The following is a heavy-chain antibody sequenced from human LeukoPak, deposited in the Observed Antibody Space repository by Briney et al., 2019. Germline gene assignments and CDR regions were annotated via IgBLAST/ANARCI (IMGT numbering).Heavy chain of an antibody. Sequence: SETLSLTCAVYGGSFSGYYWSWIHQPPGKGLEWIGEINHSGSTNYNPSLKSRVTISVDTSKNQFSLKLSSVTAADTAVYYCARVVFYGDYYYYGMDVWGQGTTVTVSS. CDR3: ARVVFYGDYYYYGMDV. J-gene: IGHJ6*02. CDR1: GGSFSGYY. V-gene: IGHV4-34*01. CDR2: INHSGST. D-gene: IGHD4-17*01.